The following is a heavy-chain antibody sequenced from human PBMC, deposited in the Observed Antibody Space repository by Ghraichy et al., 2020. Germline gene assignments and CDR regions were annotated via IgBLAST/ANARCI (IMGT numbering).Heavy chain of an antibody. CDR3: ARDSSDNGGYYKPTTFNR. CDR1: GDSISSHY. V-gene: IGHV4-59*11. CDR2: ISHSGST. D-gene: IGHD3-22*01. Sequence: LETLSLTCTVSGDSISSHYWSWIRQPPGKGLEWIGYISHSGSTNYNPSLKSRVTISVDTSKNQFSLKLSSVTAADTAVYYCARDSSDNGGYYKPTTFNRWGQGALVTVSS. J-gene: IGHJ5*02.